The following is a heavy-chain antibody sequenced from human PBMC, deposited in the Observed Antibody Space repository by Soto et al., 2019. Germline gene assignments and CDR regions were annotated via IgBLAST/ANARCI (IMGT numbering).Heavy chain of an antibody. V-gene: IGHV3-23*01. CDR3: VITPDRDCRRTSCTSAF. CDR2: ISSSGGGT. D-gene: IGHD2-2*01. Sequence: KGLEWVSAISSSGGGTCYADSVKGRFTISRDNSKSTLYLQMNSLRAEDTAVYYCVITPDRDCRRTSCTSAFWGQRTLVTVTS. J-gene: IGHJ4*02.